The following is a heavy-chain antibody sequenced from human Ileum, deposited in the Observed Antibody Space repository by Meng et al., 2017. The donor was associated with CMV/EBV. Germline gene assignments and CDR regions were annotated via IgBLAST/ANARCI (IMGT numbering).Heavy chain of an antibody. V-gene: IGHV3-7*01. CDR1: GFTFSNYW. CDR3: VRDWGTGTDCGGDCLSY. D-gene: IGHD2-21*01. CDR2: IRHDGSEK. Sequence: GESLKISCAASGFTFSNYWLTRVRQAPGKGLEWVASIRHDGSEKYFVHSVKGRFTISRDNAENSLYLQMSSLRAEDTAVYYCVRDWGTGTDCGGDCLSYWGQGTLVTVSS. J-gene: IGHJ4*02.